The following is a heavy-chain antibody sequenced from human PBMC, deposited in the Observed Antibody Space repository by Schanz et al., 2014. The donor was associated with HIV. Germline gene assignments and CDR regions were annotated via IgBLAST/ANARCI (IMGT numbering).Heavy chain of an antibody. D-gene: IGHD3-22*01. CDR3: AKPEYDSRGNSQSHFDY. CDR1: GFNFNNYA. J-gene: IGHJ4*02. V-gene: IGHV3-23*01. CDR2: ITESGGRT. Sequence: EVQLLDSGGGLEQPGGSLRLSCAASGFNFNNYAMTWVRQAPGKGLEWVSSITESGGRTYYADSVNGRFTISRDNSKNTLYLQMTTLRIDDTAVYYCAKPEYDSRGNSQSHFDYWGQGTLVTVSS.